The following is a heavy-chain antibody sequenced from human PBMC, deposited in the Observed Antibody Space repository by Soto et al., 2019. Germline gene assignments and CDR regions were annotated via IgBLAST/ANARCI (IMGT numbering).Heavy chain of an antibody. CDR2: ISSSSYTI. V-gene: IGHV3-48*02. D-gene: IGHD2-15*01. Sequence: EVQLVESGGGLVQPGGSLSLSCAASGLTFSSYSMHWVRQAPGKGLEWVSYISSSSYTIYYADSVKGRFTISRDNAKNSLYLQMNNLRDEDTAVYYCARGYCSGGSCPEFDYWGQGTLVTVSS. CDR3: ARGYCSGGSCPEFDY. CDR1: GLTFSSYS. J-gene: IGHJ4*02.